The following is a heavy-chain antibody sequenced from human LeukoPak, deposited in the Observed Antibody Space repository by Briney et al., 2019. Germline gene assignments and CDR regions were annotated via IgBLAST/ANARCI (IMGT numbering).Heavy chain of an antibody. V-gene: IGHV4-39*01. CDR1: GGSVSSTTYF. Sequence: PSETLSLTCTVSGGSVSSTTYFWGWMRQPPGKGLEWIASFNYSGSTYYNPSLKRRVTISVHTSDNHFSLKLTSVPAADTAVYYCARYVVYGSGKYYFDYWGQGTLVTVSS. D-gene: IGHD3-10*01. CDR2: FNYSGST. CDR3: ARYVVYGSGKYYFDY. J-gene: IGHJ4*02.